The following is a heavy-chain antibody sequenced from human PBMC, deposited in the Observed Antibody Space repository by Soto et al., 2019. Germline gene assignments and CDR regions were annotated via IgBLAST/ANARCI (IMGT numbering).Heavy chain of an antibody. D-gene: IGHD3-10*02. J-gene: IGHJ5*01. CDR3: ASMIGDPVLSFDS. Sequence: QVQLQESGPGLVKPSETLSLTCTVSGGSMSSYYWSWIRQPPGKGLEWIGFIFYSGSTSYNPSLKSRVTISIDTSEYQFSLKLNSVTAADTAVYYCASMIGDPVLSFDSWGQGTLLAVSS. CDR2: IFYSGST. CDR1: GGSMSSYY. V-gene: IGHV4-59*01.